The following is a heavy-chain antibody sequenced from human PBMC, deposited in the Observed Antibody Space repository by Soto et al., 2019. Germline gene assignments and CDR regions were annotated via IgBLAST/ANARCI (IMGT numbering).Heavy chain of an antibody. J-gene: IGHJ6*02. V-gene: IGHV1-18*01. Sequence: ASVKVSCKASGYTFTSYGINWVRQAPGLGLEWMGRISAYTGNTDYPQKLQGRVTMTTDTSTSTAYMELRSLTSDDTAVYYCARLPSNYFYYGMDVWGQGTTVTVSS. CDR1: GYTFTSYG. CDR2: ISAYTGNT. CDR3: ARLPSNYFYYGMDV.